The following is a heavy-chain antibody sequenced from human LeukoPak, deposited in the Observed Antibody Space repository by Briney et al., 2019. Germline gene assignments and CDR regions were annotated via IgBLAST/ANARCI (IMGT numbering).Heavy chain of an antibody. CDR3: VRGSLTAQRKDAFDI. D-gene: IGHD3-9*01. CDR1: GFTFSSYA. V-gene: IGHV3-23*01. CDR2: ISGSGGST. Sequence: GGSLRLSCAASGFTFSSYAMSWVRQAPGKGLEWVSAISGSGGSTYYADSVKGRFTVSRDNAKNSLNLQMNSLRVEDTAVYYCVRGSLTAQRKDAFDIWGQGTMVTVSS. J-gene: IGHJ3*02.